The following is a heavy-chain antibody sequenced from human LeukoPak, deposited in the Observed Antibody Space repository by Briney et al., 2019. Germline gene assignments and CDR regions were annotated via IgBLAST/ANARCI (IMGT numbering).Heavy chain of an antibody. Sequence: GGSLRLSCAASGFSFSSYSMNWVRQAPGKGLEWVATMTRSGTIYYADSVKGRFTISRDNAKNSVYLQMNSLRDEDTALYSCARAQTMFWEFDGFDIWGRGT. CDR1: GFSFSSYS. CDR3: ARAQTMFWEFDGFDI. D-gene: IGHD3-10*02. J-gene: IGHJ3*02. V-gene: IGHV3-69-1*01. CDR2: MTRSGTI.